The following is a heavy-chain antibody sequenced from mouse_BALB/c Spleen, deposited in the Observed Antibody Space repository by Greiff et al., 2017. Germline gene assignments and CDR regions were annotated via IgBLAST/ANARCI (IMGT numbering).Heavy chain of an antibody. V-gene: IGHV5-6-3*01. D-gene: IGHD4-1*01. J-gene: IGHJ2*01. CDR1: GFTFSSYG. Sequence: EVHLVESGGGLVQPGGSLKLSCAASGFTFSSYGMSWVRQTPDKRLELVATINSNGGSTYYPDSVKGRFTISRDNAKNTLYLQMSSLKSEDTAMYYCARGWDGGLDYWGQGTTLTVSS. CDR2: INSNGGST. CDR3: ARGWDGGLDY.